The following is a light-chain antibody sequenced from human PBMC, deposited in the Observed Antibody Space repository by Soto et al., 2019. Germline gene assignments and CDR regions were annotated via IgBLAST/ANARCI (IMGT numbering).Light chain of an antibody. CDR1: QSLLYSSNTKNY. CDR3: QQRSTWPLT. V-gene: IGKV4-1*01. J-gene: IGKJ4*01. CDR2: DAS. Sequence: IVMTQPPDSLAVSLGERATINCKSSQSLLYSSNTKNYLAWYQQKPGQPPRLLIYDASSRATAIPARFSGSGSGTDFTLTISSLEPEDFAVYYCQQRSTWPLTFGGGTKVDI.